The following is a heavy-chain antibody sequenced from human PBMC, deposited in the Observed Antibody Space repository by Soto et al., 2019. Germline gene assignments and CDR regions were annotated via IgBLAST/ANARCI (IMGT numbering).Heavy chain of an antibody. J-gene: IGHJ3*02. CDR2: INHSGST. CDR3: ARASRHIVVVPPAISAFDI. D-gene: IGHD2-2*02. V-gene: IGHV4-34*01. Sequence: QVQLQQWGAGLLKPSETLSLTCAVYGGSFSGYYWSWIRQPPGKGLEWIGEINHSGSTTYNPSLKRRVTTSVDTSKNQFPLKLSSLTAADTAVYYCARASRHIVVVPPAISAFDIWGQGTMVTVSS. CDR1: GGSFSGYY.